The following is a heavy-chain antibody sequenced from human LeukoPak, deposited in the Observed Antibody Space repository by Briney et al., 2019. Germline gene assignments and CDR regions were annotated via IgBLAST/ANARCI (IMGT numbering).Heavy chain of an antibody. J-gene: IGHJ4*02. CDR2: ISGSGGST. CDR1: GFTFSSYA. D-gene: IGHD2-15*01. CDR3: AKDRYCSGGSCSGDFDY. Sequence: PGGSLRLSCAASGFTFSSYAMSWVRQAPGKGLEWVSAISGSGGSTYYADSVKGRFTISRDTSKNTLYLQMNSLRVEDTALYYCAKDRYCSGGSCSGDFDYWGQGTLVTVSS. V-gene: IGHV3-23*01.